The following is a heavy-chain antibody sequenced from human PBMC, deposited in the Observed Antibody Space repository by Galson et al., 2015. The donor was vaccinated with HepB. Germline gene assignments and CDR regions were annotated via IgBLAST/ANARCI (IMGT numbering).Heavy chain of an antibody. CDR1: GGTFSSYT. Sequence: SVKVSCKASGGTFSSYTISWVRQAPGQGLEWMGRIIPILGIANYAQKFQGRVTITADKSTSTAYMELSSLRSEDTAVYYCARDRYYYDSSGYYSDGSFDYWGQGTLVTVSS. CDR3: ARDRYYYDSSGYYSDGSFDY. V-gene: IGHV1-69*04. CDR2: IIPILGIA. D-gene: IGHD3-22*01. J-gene: IGHJ4*02.